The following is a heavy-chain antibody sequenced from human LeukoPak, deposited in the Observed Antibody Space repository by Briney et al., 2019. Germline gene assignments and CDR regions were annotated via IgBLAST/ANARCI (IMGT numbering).Heavy chain of an antibody. CDR2: IYTNGST. D-gene: IGHD6-19*01. CDR3: ARRGSGWYYFDY. V-gene: IGHV4-4*07. J-gene: IGHJ4*02. Sequence: SETLSLTCTASGGSISSYYWSWIRQPAGKGLEWIGHIYTNGSTNYNPSLKSRVSMSVDTSKNQFSLKLSSVTAADTAVYYCARRGSGWYYFDYWGQGTLVTVSS. CDR1: GGSISSYY.